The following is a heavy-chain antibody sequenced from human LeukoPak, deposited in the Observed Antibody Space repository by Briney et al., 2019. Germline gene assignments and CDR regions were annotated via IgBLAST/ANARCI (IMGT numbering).Heavy chain of an antibody. V-gene: IGHV4-39*07. Sequence: SETLSLTCTVSVDSNSRINYYCGSSRQPPGKGLGWNGRIYTSGSTNYNPSLNSRVTISVDTSKNQFSLKLSSVTAADTAVYYCARTYYDFWSGYFPYDWGQGTLVTVSS. CDR1: VDSNSRINYY. J-gene: IGHJ4*02. CDR2: IYTSGST. CDR3: ARTYYDFWSGYFPYD. D-gene: IGHD3-3*01.